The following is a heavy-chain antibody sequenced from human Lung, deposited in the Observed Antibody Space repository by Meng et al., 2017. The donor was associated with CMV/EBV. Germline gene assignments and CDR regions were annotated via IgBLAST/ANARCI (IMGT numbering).Heavy chain of an antibody. Sequence: GPGLVKPSQTLSLPCTVSDDSINSGHNYWGWIRQPPGKGLEWIGYIYYSGNTFYNPSLKSRTAISVDTSKNQFSLKLRSVTAADTAVYYCARGSNTDINEFFDYWGQGTLVTVSS. CDR3: ARGSNTDINEFFDY. D-gene: IGHD5-12*01. J-gene: IGHJ4*02. V-gene: IGHV4-30-4*08. CDR1: DDSINSGHNY. CDR2: IYYSGNT.